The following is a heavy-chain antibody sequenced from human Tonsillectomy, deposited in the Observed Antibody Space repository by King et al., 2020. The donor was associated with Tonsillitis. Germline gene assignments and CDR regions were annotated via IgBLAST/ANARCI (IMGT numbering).Heavy chain of an antibody. CDR2: ISYDGSNK. J-gene: IGHJ4*02. D-gene: IGHD6-19*01. CDR3: ARDPYSSGWLTVGYFDY. CDR1: GFTFSSYT. V-gene: IGHV3-30-3*01. Sequence: VQLVESGGGVVQPGRSLRLSCAASGFTFSSYTMHWVRQAPGKGLEWVAVISYDGSNKYYADSVKGRFTISRDNSKNTLYLQMNSLRADDTAVYYCARDPYSSGWLTVGYFDYWGQGTLVTVPS.